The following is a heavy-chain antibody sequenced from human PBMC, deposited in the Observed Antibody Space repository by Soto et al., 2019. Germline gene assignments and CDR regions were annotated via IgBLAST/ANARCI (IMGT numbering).Heavy chain of an antibody. CDR3: ARVCGGDCHNGMDV. CDR2: IYYSGST. D-gene: IGHD2-21*02. CDR1: VGSISSYY. J-gene: IGHJ6*02. Sequence: SETLSLTCTVSVGSISSYYWSWIRQHPGKGLEWIGYIYYSGSTYYNPSLKSRVTISVDTSKNQFSLKLSSVTAADTAVYYCARVCGGDCHNGMDVWGQGTTVTVSS. V-gene: IGHV4-59*06.